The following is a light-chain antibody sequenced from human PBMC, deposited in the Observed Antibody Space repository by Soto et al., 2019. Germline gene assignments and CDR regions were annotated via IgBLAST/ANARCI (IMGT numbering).Light chain of an antibody. CDR1: SSDVGGYNY. Sequence: QSALTQPASVSGSPGQSITISCTGTSSDVGGYNYVSWYQQHPGKAPKLMIYEVSNRPSGVSHRFSGSKSGNTASLTIAGLQTEDQGDYYCSSYTSTNIYVFGTGTKVTVL. J-gene: IGLJ1*01. CDR2: EVS. V-gene: IGLV2-14*01. CDR3: SSYTSTNIYV.